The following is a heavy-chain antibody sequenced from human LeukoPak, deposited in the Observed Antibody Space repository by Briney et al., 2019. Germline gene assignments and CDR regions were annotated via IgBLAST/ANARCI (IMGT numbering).Heavy chain of an antibody. Sequence: SETLSLTCAVSGYSISSGYYWGWIRQPPGKGLEWIGSIYHSGSTYYNPSLKSRVTISVDTSKNQFSLKLSSVTAADTAVYYCARRSGFGELSADYWGQGTLVTVSS. CDR2: IYHSGST. D-gene: IGHD3-10*01. CDR1: GYSISSGYY. V-gene: IGHV4-38-2*01. CDR3: ARRSGFGELSADY. J-gene: IGHJ4*02.